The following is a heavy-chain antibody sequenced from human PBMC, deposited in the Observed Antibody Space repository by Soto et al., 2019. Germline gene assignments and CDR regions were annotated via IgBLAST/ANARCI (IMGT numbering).Heavy chain of an antibody. CDR2: ISYDGSNK. J-gene: IGHJ4*02. CDR1: GFTFSSYG. CDR3: AKDTSAGYDPGDYFVY. Sequence: QVQLVESGGGVVQPGRSLRLSCAASGFTFSSYGMHWVRQAPGKGLEWVAVISYDGSNKYYADSVKGRFTISRDNSKNTLYLQMNSLRAEDTAVYYCAKDTSAGYDPGDYFVYWGQGTLVTVSS. D-gene: IGHD5-12*01. V-gene: IGHV3-30*18.